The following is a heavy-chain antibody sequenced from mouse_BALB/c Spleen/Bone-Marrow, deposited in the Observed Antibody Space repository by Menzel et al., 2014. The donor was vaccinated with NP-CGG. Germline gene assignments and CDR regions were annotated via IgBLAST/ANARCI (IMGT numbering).Heavy chain of an antibody. V-gene: IGHV1S29*02. CDR1: GYTFTDYN. Sequence: VQLKQSGPELVKSGTSVKISCKASGYTFTDYNMHCVKQSHGKSLEWIGYIYPFNGGTDYNQKFKSKATMTVDKSSSTEYMELRNLTSEDSAVYYCARSSYFDYWDQGATPTVSS. J-gene: IGHJ2*01. D-gene: IGHD1-1*01. CDR2: IYPFNGGT. CDR3: ARSSYFDY.